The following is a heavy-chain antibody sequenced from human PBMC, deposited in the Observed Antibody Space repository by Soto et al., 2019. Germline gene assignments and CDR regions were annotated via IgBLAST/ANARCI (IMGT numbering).Heavy chain of an antibody. CDR2: ISSSGSTI. J-gene: IGHJ6*02. D-gene: IGHD2-2*02. Sequence: GGSLRLSCASSGFTFSSYEMNWVRQAPGKGLEWVSYISSSGSTIYYADSVKGRFTISRDNAKNSLYLQMNSLRAEDTAVYYCAREGYCSSTSCYSTYYYYGMDVWGQGTTVTVSS. V-gene: IGHV3-48*03. CDR3: AREGYCSSTSCYSTYYYYGMDV. CDR1: GFTFSSYE.